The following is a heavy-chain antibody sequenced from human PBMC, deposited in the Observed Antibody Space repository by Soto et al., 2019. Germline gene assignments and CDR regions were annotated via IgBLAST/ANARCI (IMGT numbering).Heavy chain of an antibody. CDR2: VFHTGGT. D-gene: IGHD1-26*01. CDR1: GGSVNSPSYY. CDR3: ARIVGTPIDY. V-gene: IGHV4-61*01. J-gene: IGHJ4*02. Sequence: SDTLSLTCTVSGGSVNSPSYYWSWIRQPPGKELEWIGYVFHTGGTVYNPSLKSRVTISIDTSQNQFALRLRSVTAADTAIYYCARIVGTPIDYWGQGTLVTVSS.